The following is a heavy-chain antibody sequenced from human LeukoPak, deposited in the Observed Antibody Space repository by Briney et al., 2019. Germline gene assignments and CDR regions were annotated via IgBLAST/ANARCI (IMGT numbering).Heavy chain of an antibody. J-gene: IGHJ4*02. CDR2: IIPIFGIA. V-gene: IGHV1-69*05. CDR3: ARSLGGGYCSGGSCYSAVFDY. D-gene: IGHD2-15*01. CDR1: GGTFSSYA. Sequence: GSSVKVSCKASGGTFSSYAISWVRQAPGQGLEWMGGIIPIFGIANYAQKFQGRVTITTDESTSTAYMELSSLRSEDTAVYYCARSLGGGYCSGGSCYSAVFDYWGQGTLVTVSS.